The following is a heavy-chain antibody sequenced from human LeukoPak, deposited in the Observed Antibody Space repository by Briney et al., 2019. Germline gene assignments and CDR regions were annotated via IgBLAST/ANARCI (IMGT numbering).Heavy chain of an antibody. V-gene: IGHV4-39*07. CDR2: INYSGRT. CDR3: ARGGEGFDY. CDR1: GGSISRSDYY. J-gene: IGHJ4*02. Sequence: SETLSLTRTVSGGSISRSDYYWGWIRQPPGKGLEWIGSINYSGRTYYNPSLKSRVAISVDTSENHFSLKLSSVTAADTAVYYCARGGEGFDYWGQGTLVTVSS.